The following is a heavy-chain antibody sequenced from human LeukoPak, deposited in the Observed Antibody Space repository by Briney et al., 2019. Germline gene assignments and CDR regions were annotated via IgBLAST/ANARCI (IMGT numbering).Heavy chain of an antibody. D-gene: IGHD4-17*01. CDR3: ARQVDYGGPDY. CDR2: IYTSGST. V-gene: IGHV4-61*02. J-gene: IGHJ4*02. Sequence: SQTLSLTCTVSGGSISSGSYYWSWIRQPAGKGLEWIGRIYTSGSTNYNPSLKSRVTISVDTSKNQFSLKLSSVTAADTAVYYCARQVDYGGPDYWGQGTLVTVSS. CDR1: GGSISSGSYY.